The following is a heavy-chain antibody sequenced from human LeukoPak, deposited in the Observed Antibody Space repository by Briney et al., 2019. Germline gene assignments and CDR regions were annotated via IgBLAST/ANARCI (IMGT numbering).Heavy chain of an antibody. CDR3: ARVRNPIAVAGERGLNYFDY. D-gene: IGHD6-19*01. J-gene: IGHJ4*02. Sequence: SVKVSCKDSGGTFSSYAISWVRQAPGQGLEWMGGIIPIFGTANYAQKFQGRVTMTRDTSTSTVYMELSSLRSEDTAVYYCARVRNPIAVAGERGLNYFDYWGQGTLVTVSS. CDR1: GGTFSSYA. CDR2: IIPIFGTA. V-gene: IGHV1-69*05.